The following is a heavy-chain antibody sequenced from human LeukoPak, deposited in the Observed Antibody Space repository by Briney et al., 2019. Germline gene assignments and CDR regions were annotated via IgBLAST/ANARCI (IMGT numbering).Heavy chain of an antibody. J-gene: IGHJ5*02. V-gene: IGHV3-23*01. CDR1: GFMFSSYA. Sequence: GGSLRLSCAGSGFMFSSYAMSWVRQAPGKGLEWVSAISGSGDSTYYADSVKGRFTISRDNSMNTLYLQMNSLRAEDTAVYYCARVSLPHSSGSLNWFDPWGQGTLVTVSS. CDR3: ARVSLPHSSGSLNWFDP. D-gene: IGHD3-22*01. CDR2: ISGSGDST.